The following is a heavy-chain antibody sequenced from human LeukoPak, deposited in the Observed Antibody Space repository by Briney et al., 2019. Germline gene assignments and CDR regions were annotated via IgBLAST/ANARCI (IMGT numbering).Heavy chain of an antibody. CDR3: ARGSGWYDFDY. J-gene: IGHJ4*02. Sequence: GGSLRLSCAASGFTFSTYWMHWVRQAPGKGLVWVSHINTDGSNTSYADSVKGQFTISRDNAKNTLYLQMNSLRAEDTALYYCARGSGWYDFDYWGQGTLVTVSS. CDR2: INTDGSNT. CDR1: GFTFSTYW. D-gene: IGHD6-19*01. V-gene: IGHV3-74*01.